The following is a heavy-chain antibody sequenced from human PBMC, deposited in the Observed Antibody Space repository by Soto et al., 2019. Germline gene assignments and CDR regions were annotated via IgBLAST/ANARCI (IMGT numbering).Heavy chain of an antibody. CDR1: GDSVSRNSVA. CDR2: TYYRSKWNN. J-gene: IGHJ4*02. D-gene: IGHD6-13*01. CDR3: ARSHPHSSSWYTFDY. V-gene: IGHV6-1*01. Sequence: SQTLSLTCAISGDSVSRNSVAWNWIRQSPSRGLEWLGRTYYRSKWNNDYAGSVRSRIIINPDTSKNQFSLQLNSVTPEDTAMYYCARSHPHSSSWYTFDYWGQGTLVTV.